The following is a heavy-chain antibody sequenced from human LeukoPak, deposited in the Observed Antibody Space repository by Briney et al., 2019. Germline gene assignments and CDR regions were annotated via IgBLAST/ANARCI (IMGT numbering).Heavy chain of an antibody. V-gene: IGHV1-18*01. CDR3: ARGGYYDSSGYYNY. CDR1: GYTFTSYG. Sequence: GASVKVSCKASGYTFTSYGISWVRQAPGQGLEWMGWISVYNGNTNYAQKLQGRVTMTTDTSTSTAYMELRSLRSDDTAVYYCARGGYYDSSGYYNYWGQGTLVTVSS. J-gene: IGHJ4*02. CDR2: ISVYNGNT. D-gene: IGHD3-22*01.